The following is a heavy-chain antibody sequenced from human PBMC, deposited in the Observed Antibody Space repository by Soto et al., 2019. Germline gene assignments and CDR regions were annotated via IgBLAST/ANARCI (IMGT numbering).Heavy chain of an antibody. CDR1: GGSISSYY. CDR2: SYYSGST. D-gene: IGHD5-18*01. CDR3: ARDRPVRITAYAFDI. Sequence: PSETLSLTCTVSGGSISSYYWSWIRQPPGKGLEWIGYSYYSGSTNYKPSLKSRVTISVDTSKNQFSLKLSSVTAADTAVYYCARDRPVRITAYAFDIWGQGTMVTVSS. J-gene: IGHJ3*02. V-gene: IGHV4-59*01.